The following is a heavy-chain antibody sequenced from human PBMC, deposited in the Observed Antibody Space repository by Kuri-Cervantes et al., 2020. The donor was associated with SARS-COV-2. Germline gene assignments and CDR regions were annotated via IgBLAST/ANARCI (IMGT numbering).Heavy chain of an antibody. CDR3: ARQLVGLGYSSSWLIDRSVLDNFDY. CDR2: IYYSGST. CDR1: GGSLSGSY. V-gene: IGHV4-39*01. J-gene: IGHJ4*02. D-gene: IGHD6-13*01. Sequence: SQTLSLTCAIYGGSLSGSYWGWIRQPPGKGLEWIGSIYYSGSTYYNPSLKSRVTISVDTSKNQFSLKLSSVTAADTAVYYCARQLVGLGYSSSWLIDRSVLDNFDYWGQGALVTVSS.